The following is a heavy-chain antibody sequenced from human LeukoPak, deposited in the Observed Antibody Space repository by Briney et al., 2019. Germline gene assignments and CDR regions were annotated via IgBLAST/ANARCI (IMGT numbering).Heavy chain of an antibody. CDR3: ARSWGYYDSSGYYDYFDY. CDR1: GGSISSYY. CDR2: IYYSGST. V-gene: IGHV4-59*01. J-gene: IGHJ4*02. Sequence: SETLSLTCTVSGGSISSYYWSWIRRPPGKGLEWIGYIYYSGSTNYNPSLKSRVTISVDTSKNQFSLKLSSVTAADTAVYYCARSWGYYDSSGYYDYFDYWGQGTLVTVSS. D-gene: IGHD3-22*01.